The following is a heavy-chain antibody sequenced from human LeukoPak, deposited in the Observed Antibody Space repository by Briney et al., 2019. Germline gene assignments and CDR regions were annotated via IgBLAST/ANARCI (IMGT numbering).Heavy chain of an antibody. J-gene: IGHJ4*02. V-gene: IGHV4-38-2*02. CDR3: ARDRYSGSYWFDY. CDR1: GYSISSGYY. D-gene: IGHD1-26*01. CDR2: IYHSGST. Sequence: SETLSLTCTVSGYSISSGYYWGWIRQPPGKGLEWIGSIYHSGSTYYNPSLKSRVTISVDTSKNQFSLKLSSVTAADTAVYYCARDRYSGSYWFDYWGQGTLVTVSS.